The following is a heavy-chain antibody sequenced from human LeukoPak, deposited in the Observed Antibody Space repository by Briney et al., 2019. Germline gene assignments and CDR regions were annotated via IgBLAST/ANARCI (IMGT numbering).Heavy chain of an antibody. D-gene: IGHD3-10*01. CDR1: GFTFSAYA. Sequence: GGSLRLSCAASGFTFSAYAMSWVRQAPMSWVRQAPGKGLEWVATISGSGDKTYYADSVKGRFTISRDNSRNTLYLQMNSLRAEDTALYSCAKSRAGATVIRGEFDYWGQGTLVTVSS. CDR3: AKSRAGATVIRGEFDY. CDR2: ISGSGDKT. V-gene: IGHV3-23*01. J-gene: IGHJ4*02.